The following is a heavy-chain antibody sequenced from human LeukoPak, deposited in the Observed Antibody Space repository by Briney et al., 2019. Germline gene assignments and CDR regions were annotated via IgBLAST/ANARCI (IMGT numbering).Heavy chain of an antibody. CDR3: AKDLYP. CDR2: INHNGNVN. J-gene: IGHJ5*02. Sequence: GGSLRLSCAASGFTFSSYWMNWARQAPGKGLEWVASINHNGNVNYYVDSVKGRFTISRDNAKNSLYLQMNSLRAEDTAVYYCAKDLYPWGQGTLVTVSS. V-gene: IGHV3-7*03. CDR1: GFTFSSYW.